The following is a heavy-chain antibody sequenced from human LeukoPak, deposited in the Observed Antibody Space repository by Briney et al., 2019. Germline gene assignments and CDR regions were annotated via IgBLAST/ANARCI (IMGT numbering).Heavy chain of an antibody. D-gene: IGHD2-2*01. CDR1: GGSISSYY. J-gene: IGHJ6*03. CDR3: ARGLVVPAALGYYYYMDV. Sequence: PSETLSLTCTVSGGSISSYYWSWIRQPAGKGLEWIGRIYTSGSTNYNPSLKSRVTISVDKSKNQFSLKLSSVTAADTAVYYCARGLVVPAALGYYYYMDVWGKGTTVTASS. V-gene: IGHV4-4*07. CDR2: IYTSGST.